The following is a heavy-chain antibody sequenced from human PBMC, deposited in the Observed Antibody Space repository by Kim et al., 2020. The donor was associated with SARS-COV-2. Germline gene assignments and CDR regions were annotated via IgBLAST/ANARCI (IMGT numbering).Heavy chain of an antibody. CDR1: GFTFSSYA. CDR3: AKRGSLYSRGYSGPGRDAFDI. J-gene: IGHJ3*02. Sequence: GGSLRLSCAASGFTFSSYAMSWVRQAPGKGLEWVSAISGSGGSTYYADSVKGRFTISRDNSKNTLYLQMNSLRAEDTAVYYCAKRGSLYSRGYSGPGRDAFDIWGQGTMVTVSS. V-gene: IGHV3-23*01. CDR2: ISGSGGST. D-gene: IGHD5-12*01.